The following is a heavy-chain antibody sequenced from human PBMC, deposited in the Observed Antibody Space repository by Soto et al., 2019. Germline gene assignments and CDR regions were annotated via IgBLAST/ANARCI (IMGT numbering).Heavy chain of an antibody. J-gene: IGHJ3*01. V-gene: IGHV3-48*03. CDR2: IHPSGQPI. D-gene: IGHD1-26*01. CDR1: GFTFSSSE. CDR3: ARRASR. Sequence: EVQLVESGGGLVQPGGSLRLSCAVSGFTFSSSEMYWVRQAPGKGLEWISYIHPSGQPIFYADSVKGRFTISRDNANNSLFLQMNRLRAEYTAVYYCARRASRWGQGTMVTVSS.